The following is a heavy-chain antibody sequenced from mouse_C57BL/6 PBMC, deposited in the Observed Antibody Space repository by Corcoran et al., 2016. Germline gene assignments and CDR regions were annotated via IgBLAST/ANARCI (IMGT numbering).Heavy chain of an antibody. D-gene: IGHD1-1*01. CDR1: GYTFTDYY. Sequence: EVQLQQSGPELVKPGASVKISCKASGYTFTDYYMNWVKQSHGKSLEWIGDINPNNGGTSYNQKFKGKATLTVDKSSSTAYMELRSLTSEDSAVYYCATSTVVEDYWGQGTTLTVSS. V-gene: IGHV1-26*01. CDR2: INPNNGGT. CDR3: ATSTVVEDY. J-gene: IGHJ2*01.